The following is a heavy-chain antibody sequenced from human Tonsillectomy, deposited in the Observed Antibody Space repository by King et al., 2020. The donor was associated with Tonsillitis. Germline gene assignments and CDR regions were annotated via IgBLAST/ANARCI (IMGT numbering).Heavy chain of an antibody. Sequence: VQLVESGAEVKKPGSSVKVSCKASGGTFSSYAITWVRQAPGQGLEWMGGIIPIFDTTNYAQKFQGRVTITADESTSTAYMELSSLRSEDTAVYYCARGLRWFGEFRDGLDVWGQGTTVTVSS. CDR3: ARGLRWFGEFRDGLDV. V-gene: IGHV1-69*01. CDR2: IIPIFDTT. D-gene: IGHD3-10*01. CDR1: GGTFSSYA. J-gene: IGHJ6*02.